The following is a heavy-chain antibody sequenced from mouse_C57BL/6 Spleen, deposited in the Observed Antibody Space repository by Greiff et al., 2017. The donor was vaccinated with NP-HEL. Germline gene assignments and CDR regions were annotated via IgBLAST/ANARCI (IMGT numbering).Heavy chain of an antibody. D-gene: IGHD1-1*01. CDR1: GFTFSSYA. CDR2: ISDGGSYT. J-gene: IGHJ1*03. CDR3: AREAYYYGSSYYWYFDV. V-gene: IGHV5-4*01. Sequence: VQLKESGGGLVKPGGSLKLSCAASGFTFSSYAMSWVRQTPEKRLEWVATISDGGSYTYYPDNVKGRFTISRDNAKNNLYLQMSHLKSEDTAMYYCAREAYYYGSSYYWYFDVWGTGTTVTVSS.